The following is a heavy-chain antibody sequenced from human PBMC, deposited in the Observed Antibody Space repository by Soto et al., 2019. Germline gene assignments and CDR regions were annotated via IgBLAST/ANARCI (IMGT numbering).Heavy chain of an antibody. CDR1: GFSLSNARMG. CDR2: IFSNDEK. CDR3: ACHGRGVGARPLDY. D-gene: IGHD1-26*01. V-gene: IGHV2-26*04. J-gene: IGHJ4*02. Sequence: QVTLKESGPVLVKPTETLTLTCTVSGFSLSNARMGVSWIRQPPGKALEWLAHIFSNDEKSYSTSLKSRLTTSKXTXTSQVVLTMTNMDPVDTATYYCACHGRGVGARPLDYWGQGTLVTVSS.